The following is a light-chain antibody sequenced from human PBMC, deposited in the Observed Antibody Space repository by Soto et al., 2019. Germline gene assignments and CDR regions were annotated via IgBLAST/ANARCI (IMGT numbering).Light chain of an antibody. V-gene: IGKV3-20*01. J-gene: IGKJ1*01. CDR2: GAS. Sequence: EIVLTQSPGTLSLSPGERATLSCRASQSVSNNYLAWYQQKPGQAPRLLIYGASNRDTGIPDRFSGSGSGTDFTLTSSRLEAEDCAVYYWKQYRRSGPFGQGPNVEI. CDR3: KQYRRSGP. CDR1: QSVSNNY.